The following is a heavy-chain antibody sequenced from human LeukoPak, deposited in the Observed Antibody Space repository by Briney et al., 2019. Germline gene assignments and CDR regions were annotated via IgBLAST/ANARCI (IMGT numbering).Heavy chain of an antibody. D-gene: IGHD3-10*01. CDR1: GFTFSDYH. CDR3: AKEKMSSGSYYY. J-gene: IGHJ4*02. Sequence: KTGGSLRLSCVVSGFTFSDYHMNWVRQAPGKGLEWVSSISTSNSYIYYADSLTGRFTISRDNAKNSLYLQMNSLRAEDTAVYYCAKEKMSSGSYYYWGQGTLVTVSS. V-gene: IGHV3-21*01. CDR2: ISTSNSYI.